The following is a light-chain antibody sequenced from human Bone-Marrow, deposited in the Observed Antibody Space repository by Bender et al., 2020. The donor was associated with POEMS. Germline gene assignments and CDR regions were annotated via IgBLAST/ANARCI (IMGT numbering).Light chain of an antibody. CDR1: SSDVGLFNY. Sequence: QSALTQPASASGSPGQSVTISCAGTSSDVGLFNYVSWYQQRPGKAPKLIISEVTNRPSGVSNRFSGSKSGNTASLTVSGLQTEDEADYYCSSWTSSSTYVFGTGTKVTVL. J-gene: IGLJ1*01. V-gene: IGLV2-14*01. CDR3: SSWTSSSTYV. CDR2: EVT.